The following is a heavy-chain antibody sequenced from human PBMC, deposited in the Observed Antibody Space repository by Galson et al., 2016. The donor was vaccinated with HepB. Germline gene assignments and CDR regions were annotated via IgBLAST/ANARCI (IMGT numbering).Heavy chain of an antibody. Sequence: SVKVSCKASGGTFSSYAINWVRQAPGQGLEWMGEIIPIFGTSNYAQKFQDRVTMTADESTSTAYMELSSLRSEDPAIDYCARDQDSGTYLHYWGQGTLVTVSS. CDR2: IIPIFGTS. V-gene: IGHV1-69*13. CDR1: GGTFSSYA. CDR3: ARDQDSGTYLHY. J-gene: IGHJ4*02. D-gene: IGHD1-26*01.